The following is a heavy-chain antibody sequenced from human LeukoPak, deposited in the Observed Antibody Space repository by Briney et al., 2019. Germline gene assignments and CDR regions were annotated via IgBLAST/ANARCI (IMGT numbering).Heavy chain of an antibody. D-gene: IGHD2-2*01. CDR2: IYHSGST. V-gene: IGHV4-38-2*01. CDR3: ARQAYCSSTSCYDLGWFDP. Sequence: SETLSLTCAVSGDSISSGYYWGWIRQPPGKGLEWIGSIYHSGSTYYNPSLKSRVTISVDTSKNQFSLKLSSVTAADTAVYYCARQAYCSSTSCYDLGWFDPWGQGTLVTVSS. J-gene: IGHJ5*02. CDR1: GDSISSGYY.